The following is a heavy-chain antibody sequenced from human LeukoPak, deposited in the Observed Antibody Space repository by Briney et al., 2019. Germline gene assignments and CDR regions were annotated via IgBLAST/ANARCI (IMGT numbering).Heavy chain of an antibody. V-gene: IGHV1-18*01. CDR1: GYTFDSYG. Sequence: ASVKVSCKPSGYTFDSYGFSWVRQAPGQVFEWMGWISAYNGNTNYAQKFQGRVTMTTDKSTSTAYIELRSLTSDDTAVYYCARDYYYDSSGYPDYWGQGTLVTVSS. J-gene: IGHJ4*02. CDR2: ISAYNGNT. CDR3: ARDYYYDSSGYPDY. D-gene: IGHD3-22*01.